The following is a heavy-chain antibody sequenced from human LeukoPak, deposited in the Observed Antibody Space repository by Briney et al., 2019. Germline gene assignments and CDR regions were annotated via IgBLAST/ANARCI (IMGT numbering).Heavy chain of an antibody. Sequence: PGGSLRLSCAASGFTLSSRWMNWVRQAPGKGLEWVARIKEDGSENYYVDSVKGRFTISRDNAKNSLYLQMNSLRGEDTAVYYCARWVYGMDVWGQGTTVIVSS. J-gene: IGHJ6*02. CDR1: GFTLSSRW. CDR2: IKEDGSEN. V-gene: IGHV3-7*01. CDR3: ARWVYGMDV.